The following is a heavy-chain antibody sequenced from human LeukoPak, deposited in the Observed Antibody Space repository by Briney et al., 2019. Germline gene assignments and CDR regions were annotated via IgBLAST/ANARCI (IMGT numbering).Heavy chain of an antibody. D-gene: IGHD3-3*01. V-gene: IGHV7-4-1*02. CDR2: INTNTGNP. Sequence: ASVKVSCKASGYTFTGYYMHWVRQAPGQGLEWMGWINTNTGNPTYAQGFTGRFVFSLDTSVSTAYLQISSLKAEDTAVYYCARGQYYDFWSGYDWFDPWGQGTLVTVSS. J-gene: IGHJ5*02. CDR3: ARGQYYDFWSGYDWFDP. CDR1: GYTFTGYY.